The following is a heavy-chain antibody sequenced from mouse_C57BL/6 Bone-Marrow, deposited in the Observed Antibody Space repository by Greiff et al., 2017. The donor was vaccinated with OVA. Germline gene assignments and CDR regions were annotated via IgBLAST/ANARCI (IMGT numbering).Heavy chain of an antibody. CDR1: GFTFSDYY. J-gene: IGHJ4*01. V-gene: IGHV5-12*01. CDR2: ISNGGGST. Sequence: EVKLVESGGGLVQPGGSLKLSCAASGFTFSDYYMYWVRQTPEKRLEWVAYISNGGGSTYYPDTVKGRFTISRDNAKNTLYLQMSRLKSEDTAMYYGARKGYYGSSGYARDYWGQGTSVTVSS. D-gene: IGHD1-1*01. CDR3: ARKGYYGSSGYARDY.